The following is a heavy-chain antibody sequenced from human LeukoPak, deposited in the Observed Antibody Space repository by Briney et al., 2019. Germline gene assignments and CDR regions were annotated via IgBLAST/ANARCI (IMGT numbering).Heavy chain of an antibody. CDR3: ARSGLEVAGIDY. CDR2: IGTAGDT. Sequence: PGGSLRLSCAASGFTFSSYDMHWVRQATGKGLEWVSAIGTAGDTYYPGSVKGRFTISRENAKNPLYLQMNSLRAEDTAVYYCARSGLEVAGIDYWGQGTLVTVSS. CDR1: GFTFSSYD. D-gene: IGHD6-19*01. V-gene: IGHV3-13*01. J-gene: IGHJ4*02.